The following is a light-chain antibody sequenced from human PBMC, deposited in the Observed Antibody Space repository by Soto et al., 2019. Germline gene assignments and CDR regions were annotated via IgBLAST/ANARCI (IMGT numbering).Light chain of an antibody. CDR1: QSVSSY. V-gene: IGKV3-11*01. J-gene: IGKJ5*01. CDR3: QQRSNCLIN. Sequence: EIGLTQSPATLSLAPGERATLSCRASQSVSSYLAWYQQKPGQAPRLLIYDASNRATGIPARFSGSGSGTDFTLTISSLEPEDFAVYYCQQRSNCLINFGQGTRLEIK. CDR2: DAS.